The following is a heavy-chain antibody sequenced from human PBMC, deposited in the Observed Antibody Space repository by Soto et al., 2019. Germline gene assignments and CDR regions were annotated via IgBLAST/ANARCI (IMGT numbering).Heavy chain of an antibody. CDR3: AKDLNVAAFGVFDI. D-gene: IGHD2-15*01. J-gene: IGHJ3*02. CDR2: ISWNRGSI. V-gene: IGHV3-9*01. Sequence: EMQRVDSGGGLVQPGRSLTLSCAASGFTFDDYSMHWDRQVPGKGLDRVSGISWNRGSIGYLDSVKGRFTISRDNANNSLYLQMNSLRVEDTALYHCAKDLNVAAFGVFDIWGQGTMVTVSS. CDR1: GFTFDDYS.